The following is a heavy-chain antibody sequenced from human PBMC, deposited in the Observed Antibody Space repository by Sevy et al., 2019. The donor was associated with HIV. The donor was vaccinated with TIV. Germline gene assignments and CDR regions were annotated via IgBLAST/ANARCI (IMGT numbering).Heavy chain of an antibody. D-gene: IGHD2-15*01. CDR2: IKQDGSEK. J-gene: IGHJ3*02. V-gene: IGHV3-7*03. CDR3: ARGEGYCSGGSCYAWGAFDI. CDR1: GFTFSSYW. Sequence: GGSLRLSCAASGFTFSSYWMSWVRQAPGKGLEWVANIKQDGSEKYYVDSVKGRFTISRDNAKNSLYLQMNSLRAEYTAVYYCARGEGYCSGGSCYAWGAFDIWGQGTMVTVSS.